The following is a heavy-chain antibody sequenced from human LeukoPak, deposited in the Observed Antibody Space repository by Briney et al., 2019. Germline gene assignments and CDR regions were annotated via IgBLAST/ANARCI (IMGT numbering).Heavy chain of an antibody. CDR3: ARHTSWSRAFDI. CDR1: GGSISSSGYY. J-gene: IGHJ3*02. V-gene: IGHV4-39*01. CDR2: IYYSGST. Sequence: SETLSLTCTVSGGSISSSGYYWVWIRQPPGKGLEWIGSIYYSGSTYYNPSLKSRVTISVDTSKNQFSLKLSSVTAADTAVYYCARHTSWSRAFDIWGQGTMVTVSS. D-gene: IGHD2-15*01.